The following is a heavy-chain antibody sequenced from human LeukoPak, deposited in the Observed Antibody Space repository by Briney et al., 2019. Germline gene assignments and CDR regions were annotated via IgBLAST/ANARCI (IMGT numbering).Heavy chain of an antibody. CDR3: AREDCSGGSCYSVPNAFDI. D-gene: IGHD2-15*01. CDR1: GFTFSSYW. Sequence: GGSLRLSCAASGFTFSSYWMSWVRQAPGKGLEWVANIKQDGSEKYYVDSVKGRFTISRDNAKNSLYLQMNSLRAEDTAVYYCAREDCSGGSCYSVPNAFDIWGQGTMVTVSS. V-gene: IGHV3-7*01. J-gene: IGHJ3*02. CDR2: IKQDGSEK.